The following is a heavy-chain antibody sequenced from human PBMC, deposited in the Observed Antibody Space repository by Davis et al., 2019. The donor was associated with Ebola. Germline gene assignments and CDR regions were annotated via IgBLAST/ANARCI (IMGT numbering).Heavy chain of an antibody. CDR2: INHSGST. CDR3: ARGTKNYGMDV. D-gene: IGHD2-8*01. CDR1: GGSFSGYY. V-gene: IGHV4-34*01. Sequence: MPSETLSLTCAVYGGSFSGYYWSWIRQPPGKGLEWIGEINHSGSTNYNPSLKSRVTISVDTSKNQFSLKLSSVTAADMAVYYCARGTKNYGMDVWGQGTTVTVSS. J-gene: IGHJ6*02.